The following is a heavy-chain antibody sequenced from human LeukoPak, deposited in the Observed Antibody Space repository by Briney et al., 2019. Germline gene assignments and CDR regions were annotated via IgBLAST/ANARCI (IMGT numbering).Heavy chain of an antibody. CDR2: IYGSGST. Sequence: PSETLSLTCTVSGGSISSYYWSWIRQPPGKGLEWIGYIYGSGSTNYNPSLKSRVTISVDTSKNLFSLKLSSVTAADAAVYYCARLQYTGSYYPGYWGQGILVTVSS. CDR3: ARLQYTGSYYPGY. V-gene: IGHV4-59*08. J-gene: IGHJ4*02. D-gene: IGHD1-26*01. CDR1: GGSISSYY.